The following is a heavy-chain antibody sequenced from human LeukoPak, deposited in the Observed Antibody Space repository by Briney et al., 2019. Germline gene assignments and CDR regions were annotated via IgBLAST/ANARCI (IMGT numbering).Heavy chain of an antibody. V-gene: IGHV4-59*01. CDR2: IYYSGST. Sequence: SEALSLTCTVSSGSISSYYWSWIRQPPGKGLEWIGYIYYSGSTNYNPSLKSRVTISVDTSKNPFSLKLSSVTAADTAVYYCARVGCSGGSCPRGYYYYMDVWGKGTTVTISS. CDR1: SGSISSYY. J-gene: IGHJ6*03. CDR3: ARVGCSGGSCPRGYYYYMDV. D-gene: IGHD2-15*01.